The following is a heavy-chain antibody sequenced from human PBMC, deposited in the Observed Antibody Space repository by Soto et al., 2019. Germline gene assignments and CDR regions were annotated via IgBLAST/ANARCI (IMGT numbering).Heavy chain of an antibody. J-gene: IGHJ6*02. Sequence: SQTLSLTCAISGDSVSSNSAAWNWIRQSPSRALEWLGRTYYRSKWYNDYAVSVKSRITINPDTSKNQFSLQLNSVTPEDTAVYYCARDRYSSSWYRYYYYYGMDVWGQGTTVTSP. CDR2: TYYRSKWYN. CDR1: GDSVSSNSAA. D-gene: IGHD6-13*01. V-gene: IGHV6-1*01. CDR3: ARDRYSSSWYRYYYYYGMDV.